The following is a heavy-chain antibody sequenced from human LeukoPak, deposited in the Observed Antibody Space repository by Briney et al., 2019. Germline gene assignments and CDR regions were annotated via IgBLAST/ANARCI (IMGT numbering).Heavy chain of an antibody. V-gene: IGHV4-34*01. J-gene: IGHJ6*02. CDR1: GGSFSGYY. CDR3: GRGTLPRGV. Sequence: SETLSLTCAVYGGSFSGYYWSWIRQPPGKGLEWIGEINHSGSTNYNPSLKSRVTISVDTSKNQFSLKLSSVTAADTAVYYCGRGTLPRGVWGQGTTVTVSS. CDR2: INHSGST.